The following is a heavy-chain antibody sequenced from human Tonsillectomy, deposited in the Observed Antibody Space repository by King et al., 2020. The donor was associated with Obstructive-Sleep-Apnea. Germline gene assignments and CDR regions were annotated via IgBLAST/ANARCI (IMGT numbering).Heavy chain of an antibody. D-gene: IGHD3-22*01. J-gene: IGHJ4*02. CDR2: IYYSGYT. CDR3: ARGGYYYFDY. V-gene: IGHV4-59*08. CDR1: GGSISTYY. Sequence: VQLQESGPGLVKPSETLSLTCTVSGGSISTYYWSWIRQPPGKGLEWIGNIYYSGYTNYNPSLKSRVTISLDTSKNQFSLNLSSVTAADTAFYYCARGGYYYFDYWGQGTLATISS.